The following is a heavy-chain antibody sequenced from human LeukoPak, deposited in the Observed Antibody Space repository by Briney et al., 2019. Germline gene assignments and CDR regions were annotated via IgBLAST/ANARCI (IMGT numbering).Heavy chain of an antibody. CDR1: GGSISSSNW. CDR3: ARSSSVTTYHY. J-gene: IGHJ4*02. D-gene: IGHD4-17*01. V-gene: IGHV4-4*02. Sequence: SETLSLTCAVSGGSISSSNWWSWVRPPPGKGLEWIGEIYHSGTTNYNPSLKSRVTISVDESKNQFSLNLRSVTAADTAVYYCARSSSVTTYHYWGQGTLVTVSS. CDR2: IYHSGTT.